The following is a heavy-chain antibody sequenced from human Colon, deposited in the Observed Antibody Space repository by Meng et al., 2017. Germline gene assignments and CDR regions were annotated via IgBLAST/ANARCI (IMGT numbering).Heavy chain of an antibody. CDR2: GST. Sequence: VRPQDPRHGLDRPRETLSLPGTSSGASVSDTNYAWSWIRQPPGKGLEWIGYGSTNHNPSLKSRVTISVDTSKNQFSLTLNSVTAADTAVYYCARDNWGSLDYWGQGTLVTVSS. CDR3: ARDNWGSLDY. D-gene: IGHD7-27*01. CDR1: GASVSDTNYA. J-gene: IGHJ4*02. V-gene: IGHV4-61*01.